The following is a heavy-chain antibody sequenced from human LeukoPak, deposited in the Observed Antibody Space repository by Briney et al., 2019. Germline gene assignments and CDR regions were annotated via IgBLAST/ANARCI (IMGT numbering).Heavy chain of an antibody. V-gene: IGHV1-2*02. CDR1: GYTFADYY. D-gene: IGHD2-2*02. Sequence: ASVKVSCKSSGYTFADYYMHWVRQAPGQGLEWMGWISPKSGGTNYAQKFQGRVTMTRDTSISTVYMELSRLRSDDTAVYYCARDRGPVLVPAALLCDYWGQGPLVTVSS. CDR2: ISPKSGGT. J-gene: IGHJ4*02. CDR3: ARDRGPVLVPAALLCDY.